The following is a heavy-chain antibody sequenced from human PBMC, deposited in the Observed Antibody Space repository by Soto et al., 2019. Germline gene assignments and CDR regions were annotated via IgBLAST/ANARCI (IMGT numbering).Heavy chain of an antibody. CDR1: GFTFSSYG. V-gene: IGHV3-30*03. D-gene: IGHD5-12*01. CDR2: ISYDGSNK. Sequence: WGSLRLSCAASGFTFSSYGIHWFRQSPGKGLEWVAVISYDGSNKYYADSVKGRFTISRDNSKNTLYLQMNSLRAEDTAVYYCAVGIVATIGVWGQGTTVTVSS. CDR3: AVGIVATIGV. J-gene: IGHJ6*02.